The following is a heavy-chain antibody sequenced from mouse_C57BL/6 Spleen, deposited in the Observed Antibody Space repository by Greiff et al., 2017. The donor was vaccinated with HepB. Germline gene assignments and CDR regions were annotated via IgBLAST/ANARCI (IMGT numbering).Heavy chain of an antibody. Sequence: QVQLQQSGAELVRPGASVTLSCKASGYTFTDYEMHWVKQTPVHGLEWIGAIDPETGGTAYNQKVKGKAILTADKSSSTAYMELRSLTSEDSAVYYCTIITGTGFQYYFDYWGQGTTLTVSS. CDR3: TIITGTGFQYYFDY. J-gene: IGHJ2*01. D-gene: IGHD4-1*01. V-gene: IGHV1-15*01. CDR2: IDPETGGT. CDR1: GYTFTDYE.